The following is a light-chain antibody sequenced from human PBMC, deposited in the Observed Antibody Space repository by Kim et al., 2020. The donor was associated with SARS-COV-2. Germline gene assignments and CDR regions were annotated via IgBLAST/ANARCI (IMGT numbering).Light chain of an antibody. Sequence: PGERATPSCRASQSVSSSYLAWYQQKPGQAPRLLIYGASSRATGIRDRFSGSGSGTDFTLTISRLEPEDFAVYYCQQYGSSPPWTFGQGTKVDIK. CDR2: GAS. V-gene: IGKV3-20*01. J-gene: IGKJ1*01. CDR3: QQYGSSPPWT. CDR1: QSVSSSY.